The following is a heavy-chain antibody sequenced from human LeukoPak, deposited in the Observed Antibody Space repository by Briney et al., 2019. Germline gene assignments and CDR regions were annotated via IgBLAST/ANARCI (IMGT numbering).Heavy chain of an antibody. CDR1: GFTFHDSA. CDR2: ISGSGGST. V-gene: IGHV3-23*01. Sequence: GGSLRLSCAASGFTFHDSAMHWVRQAPGKGLEWVSAISGSGGSTYYADSVKGRFTISRDNSKNTLYLQMNSLRAEDTAVYYCAKAAYDSSGYYYYYGMDVWGQGTTVTVSS. D-gene: IGHD3-22*01. J-gene: IGHJ6*02. CDR3: AKAAYDSSGYYYYYGMDV.